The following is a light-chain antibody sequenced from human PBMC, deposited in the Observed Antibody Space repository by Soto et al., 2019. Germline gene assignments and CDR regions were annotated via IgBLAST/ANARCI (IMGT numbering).Light chain of an antibody. J-gene: IGKJ4*01. CDR1: QSVLYSSTNKNS. V-gene: IGKV4-1*01. CDR3: QQYYSTPLT. Sequence: IVMTQSPDSLAVSLGERATINCTSSQSVLYSSTNKNSLAWYQQKPVQPPTLLIYWSSTRESGVTDRFSGSGSGTEFTLTIISLQAEDVAVYYCQQYYSTPLTFGGGTKVEIK. CDR2: WSS.